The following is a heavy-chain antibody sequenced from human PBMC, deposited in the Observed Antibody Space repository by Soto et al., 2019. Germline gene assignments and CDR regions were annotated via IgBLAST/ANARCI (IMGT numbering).Heavy chain of an antibody. Sequence: GESLKISCTASGYNFVTYWITWVRQKPGKGLEWMGRIDPADSYARYSPSFEGHVTMSVDRSINTAYLQWNSLRASDSAIYYCAGGIAARDVSPYYGMDVWGQGTTVTVSS. D-gene: IGHD6-6*01. CDR2: IDPADSYA. V-gene: IGHV5-10-1*01. CDR1: GYNFVTYW. CDR3: AGGIAARDVSPYYGMDV. J-gene: IGHJ6*02.